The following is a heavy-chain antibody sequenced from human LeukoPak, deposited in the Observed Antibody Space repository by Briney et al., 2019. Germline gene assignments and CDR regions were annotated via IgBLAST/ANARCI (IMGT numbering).Heavy chain of an antibody. CDR3: ARGLFVVVPAAIVSDFDY. Sequence: PSETLSLTCTVSGGSISSSYYNWGWIRQPPGKGLEWIGSIYYSGSTYCNPSLKSRVTISVDTSKNQFSLKLRSVTAADTAVYYCARGLFVVVPAAIVSDFDYWGQGALVTVSS. CDR2: IYYSGST. CDR1: GGSISSSYYN. D-gene: IGHD2-2*01. V-gene: IGHV4-39*01. J-gene: IGHJ4*02.